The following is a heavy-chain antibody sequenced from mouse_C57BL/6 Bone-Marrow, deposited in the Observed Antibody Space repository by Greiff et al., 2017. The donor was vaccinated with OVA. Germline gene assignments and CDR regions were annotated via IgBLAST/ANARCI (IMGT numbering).Heavy chain of an antibody. D-gene: IGHD1-1*01. J-gene: IGHJ3*01. V-gene: IGHV3-6*01. CDR2: ISYDGSN. CDR3: ARGGDYYGSRTWFAY. CDR1: GYSITSGYY. Sequence: EVKLVESGPGLVKPSQSLSLTCSVTGYSITSGYYWNWIRQFPGNKLEWMGYISYDGSNNYNPSLKNRISITRDTSKNQFFLKLNSVTTEDTATYYCARGGDYYGSRTWFAYWGQGTLVTVSA.